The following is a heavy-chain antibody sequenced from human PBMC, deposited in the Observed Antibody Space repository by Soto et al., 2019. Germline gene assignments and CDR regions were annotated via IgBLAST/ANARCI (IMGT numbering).Heavy chain of an antibody. CDR3: ARDRDPNYYGSGSLNWFDP. Sequence: PGGSLRLSCAASGFTFSSYWMSWVRQAPGKGLEWVANIKQDGSEKYYVDSVKGRFTISRDNAKNSLYLQMNSLRAEDTAVYYCARDRDPNYYGSGSLNWFDPWGQGTLVTV. CDR2: IKQDGSEK. CDR1: GFTFSSYW. J-gene: IGHJ5*02. D-gene: IGHD3-10*01. V-gene: IGHV3-7*03.